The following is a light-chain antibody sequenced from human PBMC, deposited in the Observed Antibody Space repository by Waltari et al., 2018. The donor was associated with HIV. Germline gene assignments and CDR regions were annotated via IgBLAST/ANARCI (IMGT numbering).Light chain of an antibody. CDR3: SSYTNTNTLI. V-gene: IGLV2-14*01. CDR1: SHDIGGSKY. CDR2: EVR. J-gene: IGLJ2*01. Sequence: QSALTQPAYVSGSPGQSISISCTGTSHDIGGSKYVSWYQQPPGKAPKLILFEVRTRPSGVSNRFSGSKSDNTASLSISGLQAEDEAAYYCSSYTNTNTLIFGGGTRLTVL.